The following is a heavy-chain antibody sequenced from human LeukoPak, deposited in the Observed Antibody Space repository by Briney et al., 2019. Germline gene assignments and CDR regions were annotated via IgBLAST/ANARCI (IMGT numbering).Heavy chain of an antibody. CDR1: GGTFSSYA. CDR3: ARPRTTYGDYDSYYYYYMDV. D-gene: IGHD4-17*01. J-gene: IGHJ6*03. Sequence: ASVKVSCKASGGTFSSYAISWVRQAPGQGLEWMGGIIPIFGTANYAQKFQGRVTITADKSTSTAYMELSSLRSEDTAVYYCARPRTTYGDYDSYYYYYMDVWGKGTTVTVSS. CDR2: IIPIFGTA. V-gene: IGHV1-69*06.